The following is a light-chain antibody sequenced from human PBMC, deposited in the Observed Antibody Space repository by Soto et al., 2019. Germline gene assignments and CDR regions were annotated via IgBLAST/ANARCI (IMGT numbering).Light chain of an antibody. CDR3: QHYGSSAFT. V-gene: IGKV3-20*01. CDR1: QSVSSSY. J-gene: IGKJ3*01. CDR2: GAS. Sequence: EIGLTQSPGTLSLSPGERATLSCRASQSVSSSYLAWYQQKPGQAPRLLIYGASSRTTGIPDRFSGSGSGTDFNLTISRLEPEDFAVFYCQHYGSSAFTFGPGTKVDSK.